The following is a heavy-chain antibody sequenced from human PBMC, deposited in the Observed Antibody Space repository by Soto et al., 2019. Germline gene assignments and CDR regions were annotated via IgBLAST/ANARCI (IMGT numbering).Heavy chain of an antibody. CDR2: ISSSSSTI. D-gene: IGHD7-27*01. Sequence: EVQLVESGGGLVQPGGSLRLSCAASGFTFSSYSMNWVRQAPGKGLEWVSYISSSSSTIYYADSVKGRFTISRDNAKNSLYLQMNSLRDEDTAVYYCARDRGWGSYYFYYGMAVWAEGPRSPSP. J-gene: IGHJ6*02. CDR3: ARDRGWGSYYFYYGMAV. CDR1: GFTFSSYS. V-gene: IGHV3-48*02.